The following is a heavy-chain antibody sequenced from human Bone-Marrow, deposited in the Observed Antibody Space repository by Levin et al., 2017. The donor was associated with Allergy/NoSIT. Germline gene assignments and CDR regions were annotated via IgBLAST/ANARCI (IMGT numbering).Heavy chain of an antibody. D-gene: IGHD6-19*01. CDR3: ARGIAVAQAAPFQH. CDR1: GGSFSGYY. V-gene: IGHV4-34*01. Sequence: SGGSLRLSCAVYGGSFSGYYWSWIRQPPGKGLEWIGEINHSGSTNYNPSLKSRVTISVDTSKNQFSLKLSSVTAADTAVYYCARGIAVAQAAPFQHWGQGTLVTVSS. CDR2: INHSGST. J-gene: IGHJ1*01.